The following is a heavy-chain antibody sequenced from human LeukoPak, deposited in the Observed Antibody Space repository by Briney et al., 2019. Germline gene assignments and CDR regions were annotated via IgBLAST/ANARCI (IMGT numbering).Heavy chain of an antibody. D-gene: IGHD3-10*01. Sequence: GGSLRLSCAASGFTFSDYAMHWVRQAPGKGLEWLTVIFYDGSIQYYADSVKGRFTISRDNSKNTLYLQMNSLRAEDTAVYYCAKQIRITMVRGSAFHIWGQGTMVTVSS. CDR1: GFTFSDYA. CDR2: IFYDGSIQ. V-gene: IGHV3-30*04. J-gene: IGHJ3*02. CDR3: AKQIRITMVRGSAFHI.